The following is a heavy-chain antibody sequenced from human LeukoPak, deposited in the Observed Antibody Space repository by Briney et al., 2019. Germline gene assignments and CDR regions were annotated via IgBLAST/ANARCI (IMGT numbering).Heavy chain of an antibody. J-gene: IGHJ5*02. CDR3: ARGTSPDP. Sequence: GGSLRLSCAASGFTVSSNYMSWVRQAPGKGLEWVANIKHDGSEKYYVDSVKGRFSISRDNAKNSLYLQMNSLRAEDTSIYYCARGTSPDPWGQGTLVTVSS. CDR2: IKHDGSEK. V-gene: IGHV3-7*01. CDR1: GFTVSSNY.